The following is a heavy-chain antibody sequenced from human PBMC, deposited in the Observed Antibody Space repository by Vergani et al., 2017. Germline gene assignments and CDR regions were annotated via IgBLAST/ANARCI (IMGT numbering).Heavy chain of an antibody. Sequence: QVQLVESGGGVVQPGRSLRLSCAASGFTFSSYAMHWVRQAPGKGLEWVAVISYDGSNKYYADSVKGRFTISRDNSKNTLYLEMNSLSAEDTALYHCVKDHPVFDEWGRGTLVSVS. CDR2: ISYDGSNK. V-gene: IGHV3-30-3*01. CDR1: GFTFSSYA. J-gene: IGHJ4*02. CDR3: VKDHPVFDE.